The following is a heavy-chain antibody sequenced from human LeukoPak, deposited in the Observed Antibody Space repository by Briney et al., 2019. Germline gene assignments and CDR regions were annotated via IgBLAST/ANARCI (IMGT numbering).Heavy chain of an antibody. CDR2: IYYSGST. Sequence: SETLSLTCSVFGGSISSYYWSWIRQPPGKGLEWIGNIYYSGSTNYNPSLKSRVTISLDTSKSQFSLQLSSVTAADTAVYYCARGGSYYGYWGQGTLVTVSS. CDR1: GGSISSYY. CDR3: ARGGSYYGY. V-gene: IGHV4-59*08. D-gene: IGHD1-26*01. J-gene: IGHJ4*02.